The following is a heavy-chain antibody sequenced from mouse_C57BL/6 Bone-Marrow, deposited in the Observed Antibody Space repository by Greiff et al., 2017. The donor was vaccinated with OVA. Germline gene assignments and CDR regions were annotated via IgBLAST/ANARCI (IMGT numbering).Heavy chain of an antibody. J-gene: IGHJ1*03. CDR3: ARGGTTFSYWYFDV. V-gene: IGHV5-4*01. CDR2: ISDGGSYT. CDR1: GFTFSSYA. D-gene: IGHD1-1*01. Sequence: EVQLVESGGGLVKPGGSLKLSCAASGFTFSSYAMSWVRQTPEKRLEWVATISDGGSYTYYPDNVKGRFTISRDNAKNNLYLQMSHLKSEDTAMYYCARGGTTFSYWYFDVWGTGTTVTVSS.